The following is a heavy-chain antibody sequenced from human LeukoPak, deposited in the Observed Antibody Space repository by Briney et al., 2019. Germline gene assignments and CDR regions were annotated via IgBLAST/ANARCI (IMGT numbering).Heavy chain of an antibody. D-gene: IGHD5-12*01. Sequence: GGSLRLSCAASGFTFSSYWVSWVRQAPGKGLEWVATINQDGSEKYYVDSVKGRFTISTDNAKNSLYLQMNSLRVDDTAIYYCARIVAGFWGQGTLVTVSS. V-gene: IGHV3-7*01. J-gene: IGHJ4*02. CDR3: ARIVAGF. CDR1: GFTFSSYW. CDR2: INQDGSEK.